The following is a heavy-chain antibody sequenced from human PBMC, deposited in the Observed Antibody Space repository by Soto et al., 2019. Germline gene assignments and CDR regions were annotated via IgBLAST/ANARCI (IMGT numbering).Heavy chain of an antibody. CDR3: ARDPGYSYGYRGFDY. CDR2: IYYSGST. D-gene: IGHD5-18*01. V-gene: IGHV4-59*11. CDR1: GGSINNHY. J-gene: IGHJ4*02. Sequence: SETLSLTCTVSGGSINNHYWSWIRQPPGKGLEWIGYIYYSGSTNYNPSLKSRVTISVDTSKNQFSLKLSSVTAADTAVYYCARDPGYSYGYRGFDYWGQGTLVTVS.